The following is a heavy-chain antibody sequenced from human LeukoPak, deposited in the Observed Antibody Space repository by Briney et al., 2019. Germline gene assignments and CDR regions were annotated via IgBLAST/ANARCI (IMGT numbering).Heavy chain of an antibody. CDR1: GDSISSGGYY. CDR3: ARAPVATPSEFDY. CDR2: ISYSGNT. Sequence: SETLSLTCTVSGDSISSGGYYWSWIRQHPGKGLEWIGYISYSGNTYYNPSLKSRAAISADTPKNQFSLKLSSTTAADTAVYYCARAPVATPSEFDYWGQGTLVTVSS. J-gene: IGHJ4*02. D-gene: IGHD5-12*01. V-gene: IGHV4-31*03.